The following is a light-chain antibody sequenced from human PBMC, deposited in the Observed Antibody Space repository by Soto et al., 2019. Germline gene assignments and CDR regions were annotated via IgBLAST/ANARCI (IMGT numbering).Light chain of an antibody. J-gene: IGKJ5*01. CDR1: QSVTSN. V-gene: IGKV3-11*01. CDR2: GAS. Sequence: CPTDLSIAPEERATVSFRASQSVTSNLAWYQQKPGRAPRLLIFGASNRATGIPARFSGSGSGTDFTLTINSLEPDDFAVYYCQQRDSWPITFGQGTRLEIK. CDR3: QQRDSWPIT.